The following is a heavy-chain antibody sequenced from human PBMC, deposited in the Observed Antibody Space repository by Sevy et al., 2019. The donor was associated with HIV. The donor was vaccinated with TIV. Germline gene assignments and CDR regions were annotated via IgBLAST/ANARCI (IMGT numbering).Heavy chain of an antibody. D-gene: IGHD3-22*01. CDR2: MTPDSGGT. J-gene: IGHJ5*02. V-gene: IGHV1-2*02. Sequence: ASVKVSCKASGYTFAGYYMHWVRQAPGQRLEWMGWMTPDSGGTNRAQKFQGRVTMTRDTSISTAYRELSRLRSDDTAVYYCARDLAGHYYDSSSAWFDPWGQGTLVTVSS. CDR3: ARDLAGHYYDSSSAWFDP. CDR1: GYTFAGYY.